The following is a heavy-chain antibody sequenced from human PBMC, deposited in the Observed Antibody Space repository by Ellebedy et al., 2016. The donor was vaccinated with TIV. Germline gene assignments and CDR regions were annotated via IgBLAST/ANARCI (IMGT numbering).Heavy chain of an antibody. D-gene: IGHD3-10*01. CDR3: ARREGYYGSGGYYAN. CDR2: IYYSGST. J-gene: IGHJ4*02. V-gene: IGHV4-59*01. Sequence: MPSETLSLTCTVSGDSIRSYYWSWIRQLPGKGLEWNGYIYYSGSTNYNPSLKSRIPITIDTSKNQFPLKLSSVTAADTTVYYCARREGYYGSGGYYANWGQGNLVTVSS. CDR1: GDSIRSYY.